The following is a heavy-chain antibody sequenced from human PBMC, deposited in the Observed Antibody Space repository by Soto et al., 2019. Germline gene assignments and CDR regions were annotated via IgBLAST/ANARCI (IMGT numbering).Heavy chain of an antibody. CDR3: ARLNLYYDILTGYYNSPECYYYYMDV. Sequence: SETLSLTCTVSGGSISSYYWSWIRQPPGKGLEWIGYIYYSGSTNYNPSLKSRVAISVDTSKNQFSLKLSSVTAADTAVYYCARLNLYYDILTGYYNSPECYYYYMDVWGKGTTVTVSS. D-gene: IGHD3-9*01. CDR2: IYYSGST. J-gene: IGHJ6*03. CDR1: GGSISSYY. V-gene: IGHV4-59*08.